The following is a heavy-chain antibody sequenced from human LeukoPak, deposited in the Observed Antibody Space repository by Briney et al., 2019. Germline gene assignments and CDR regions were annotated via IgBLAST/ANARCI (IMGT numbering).Heavy chain of an antibody. CDR2: IYPGDSET. CDR1: GYSFTNHW. V-gene: IGHV5-51*01. CDR3: ARRSSGWYQDY. J-gene: IGHJ4*02. D-gene: IGHD6-19*01. Sequence: KSGESLKISCKGSGYSFTNHWIGWVRQMPGKGLEWMGTIYPGDSETRYSPSFQGQVTISADKSTSTAYLQWSSLKASDTAMYYCARRSSGWYQDYWGQGTLVTVSS.